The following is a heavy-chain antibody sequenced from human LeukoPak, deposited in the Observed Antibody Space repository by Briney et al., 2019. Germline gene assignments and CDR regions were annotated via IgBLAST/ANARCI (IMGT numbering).Heavy chain of an antibody. V-gene: IGHV4-59*01. CDR1: GGSISSFY. CDR2: IYSSGST. CDR3: ARDYGGKFDY. J-gene: IGHJ4*02. Sequence: SETLSLTCTVSGGSISSFYWSWIRQPPGKGLEWIGYIYSSGSTNHNPSLKSRVTISVDTSKNQFSLKLSSVTAADTAVYYCARDYGGKFDYWGQGTLVTVSS. D-gene: IGHD4-23*01.